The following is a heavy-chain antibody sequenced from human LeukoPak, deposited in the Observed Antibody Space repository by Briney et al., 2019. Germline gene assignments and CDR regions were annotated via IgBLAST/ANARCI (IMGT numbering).Heavy chain of an antibody. D-gene: IGHD3-22*01. CDR3: AKVYYYDSSGYYSPHDY. J-gene: IGHJ4*02. V-gene: IGHV3-30*04. CDR2: IFYDGIEK. Sequence: PGGSLRLSYAASGFPFSGYSIHWVRQAPGKGLESVAVIFYDGIEKYFADSVKGRFTISRDNSKNTLYLQMNSLRAEDTAVYYCAKVYYYDSSGYYSPHDYWGQGTLVTVSS. CDR1: GFPFSGYS.